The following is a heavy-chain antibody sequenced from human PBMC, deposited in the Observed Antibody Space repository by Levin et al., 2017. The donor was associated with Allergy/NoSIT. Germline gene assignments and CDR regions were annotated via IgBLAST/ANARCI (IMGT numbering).Heavy chain of an antibody. CDR3: ARELRVVVPAAIGGSGY. CDR2: INPNSGGT. CDR1: GYTFTGYY. Sequence: GESLKISCKASGYTFTGYYMHWVRQAPGQGLEWMGWINPNSGGTNYAQKFQGRVTMTRDTSISTAYMELSRLRSDDTAVYYCARELRVVVPAAIGGSGYWGQGTLVTVSS. V-gene: IGHV1-2*02. D-gene: IGHD2-2*01. J-gene: IGHJ4*02.